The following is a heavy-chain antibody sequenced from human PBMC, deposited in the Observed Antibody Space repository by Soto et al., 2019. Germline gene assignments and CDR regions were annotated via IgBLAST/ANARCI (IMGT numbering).Heavy chain of an antibody. J-gene: IGHJ4*02. CDR2: ISYDVSTK. CDR3: ARDSYGFDY. Sequence: GASLRLSCAASGFTFSNYAMHWVRQAPGKGLEWVTVISYDVSTKYYADSVKGRFTISRDNSKNTLYLQMNSLTAEGTAVYYCARDSYGFDYWGQGT. V-gene: IGHV3-30-3*01. CDR1: GFTFSNYA. D-gene: IGHD4-17*01.